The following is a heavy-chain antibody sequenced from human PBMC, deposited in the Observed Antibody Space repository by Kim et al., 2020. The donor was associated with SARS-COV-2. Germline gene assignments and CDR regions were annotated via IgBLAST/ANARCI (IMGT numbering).Heavy chain of an antibody. CDR3: GRDNGGNFDH. CDR1: GFTFSTYS. CDR2: ISFDRAAI. D-gene: IGHD4-17*01. V-gene: IGHV3-48*02. J-gene: IGHJ4*02. Sequence: GGSLRLSCAASGFTFSTYSFHWVRQTPVRGLEWVSYISFDRAAIYYADSVKGRFTISRDNGRSSLNLQMNSLRDEDTAVYYCGRDNGGNFDHWGQGTLVTVSS.